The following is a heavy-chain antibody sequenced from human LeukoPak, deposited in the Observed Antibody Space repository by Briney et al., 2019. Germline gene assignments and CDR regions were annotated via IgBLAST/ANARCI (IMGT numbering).Heavy chain of an antibody. CDR3: AREGPRGNSQFDY. V-gene: IGHV3-33*01. D-gene: IGHD2/OR15-2a*01. CDR2: IWYDGSNK. CDR1: GFIFSSYG. Sequence: GGSLRLSCAASGFIFSSYGMHWVRQAPGKGLEWVALIWYDGSNKYYADSVKGRLTISRDNSKNTLYLQMNSLRAEDTAVYYCAREGPRGNSQFDYWGQGTLVTVSS. J-gene: IGHJ4*02.